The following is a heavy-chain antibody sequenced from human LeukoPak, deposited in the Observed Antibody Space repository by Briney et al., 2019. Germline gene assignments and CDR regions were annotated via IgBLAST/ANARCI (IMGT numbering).Heavy chain of an antibody. Sequence: SETLSLTCAVYGGSFSGYYWSWIRQPPGEGLEWIGEINHSGRTNYNPSLKSRVTMSVDTSKNQFSLNLRSATAADTAVYYCARGQFKRDYWGQGTLVTVSS. D-gene: IGHD5-24*01. CDR3: ARGQFKRDY. J-gene: IGHJ4*02. CDR2: INHSGRT. CDR1: GGSFSGYY. V-gene: IGHV4-34*01.